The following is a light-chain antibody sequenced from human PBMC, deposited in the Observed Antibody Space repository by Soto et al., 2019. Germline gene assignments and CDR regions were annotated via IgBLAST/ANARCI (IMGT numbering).Light chain of an antibody. J-gene: IGLJ1*01. V-gene: IGLV2-14*01. CDR2: EVN. CDR3: CSYTSGSTLYV. Sequence: QSALTQPASVSVSPGQSITISCTGTSSDVGTYNYVSWYQQYPGKAPKLIIYEVNNRPSGVSNRFSGSQSGNTASLTISGLQAEDEAEYHCCSYTSGSTLYVFGTGTKLTVL. CDR1: SSDVGTYNY.